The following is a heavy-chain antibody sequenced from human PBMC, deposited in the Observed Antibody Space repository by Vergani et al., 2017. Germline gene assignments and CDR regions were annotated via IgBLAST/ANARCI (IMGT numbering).Heavy chain of an antibody. CDR2: IIPIFGTA. CDR1: GGTFTIYT. D-gene: IGHD3-10*01. CDR3: ARGNYYGSGTYVDP. V-gene: IGHV1-69*12. J-gene: IGHJ5*02. Sequence: QVQLVQSGAEVKKPGSSVKVSCKASGGTFTIYTITWVRQAPGQGLEWMGGIIPIFGTANYAQKFQGRITITADESTSTAYMELSSLRSEDTAVYYCARGNYYGSGTYVDPWGQGTLVTVSS.